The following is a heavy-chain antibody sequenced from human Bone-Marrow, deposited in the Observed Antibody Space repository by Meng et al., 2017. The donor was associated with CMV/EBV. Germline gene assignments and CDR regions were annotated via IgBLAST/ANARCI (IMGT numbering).Heavy chain of an antibody. J-gene: IGHJ5*02. Sequence: QLQLQESGPGLVKPSETLSLTCTVSGGSISSSSYYWGWIRQPPGKGLEWIGSIYYSGSTYYNPSLKSRVTISVDTSKNQFSLKLSSVTAADTAVYYCARDCGSSAVVAAISPTNWFDPWGQGTLVTVSS. D-gene: IGHD2-15*01. CDR1: GGSISSSSYY. CDR3: ARDCGSSAVVAAISPTNWFDP. V-gene: IGHV4-39*07. CDR2: IYYSGST.